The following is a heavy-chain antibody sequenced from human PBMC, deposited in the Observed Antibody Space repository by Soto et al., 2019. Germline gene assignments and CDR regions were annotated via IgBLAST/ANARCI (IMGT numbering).Heavy chain of an antibody. Sequence: SETLSLTCNVSGSPISSYYWSWFRQPPGQGLEWVGYIYYTGTTTYNPSLRSRVDISIDASKSQFSLDLRSVTAADTAVYYCARLGGYYQAFDSWGHGALVTVSS. CDR1: GSPISSYY. D-gene: IGHD3-22*01. CDR3: ARLGGYYQAFDS. V-gene: IGHV4-59*08. J-gene: IGHJ4*01. CDR2: IYYTGTT.